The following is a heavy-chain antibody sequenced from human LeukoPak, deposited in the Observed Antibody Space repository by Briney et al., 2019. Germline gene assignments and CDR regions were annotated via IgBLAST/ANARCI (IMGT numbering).Heavy chain of an antibody. D-gene: IGHD3-22*01. CDR1: GESFSGYY. CDR2: INHSGST. V-gene: IGHV4-34*01. J-gene: IGHJ4*02. Sequence: SETLSLTCAVYGESFSGYYWSWSWIRQPPGKGLEWIGEINHSGSTNYNPSLKSRVTISVDTSKNQFSLKLNSVTAADTAVYYCARNSSGYLDSWGKGTLVTVSS. CDR3: ARNSSGYLDS.